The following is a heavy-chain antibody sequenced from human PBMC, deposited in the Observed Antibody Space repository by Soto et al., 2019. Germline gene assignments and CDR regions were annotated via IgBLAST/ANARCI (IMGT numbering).Heavy chain of an antibody. CDR2: IYSGGST. CDR3: AREGYCSSTSCFDQTYYGMDV. J-gene: IGHJ6*02. Sequence: SLRLSCAASGFTVSSNYMSWVRQAPGKGLEWVSVIYSGGSTYYADSVKGRFTISRDNSKNTLYLQMNSLRAEDTAVYYCAREGYCSSTSCFDQTYYGMDVWGQGTTVTVSS. D-gene: IGHD2-2*01. V-gene: IGHV3-53*01. CDR1: GFTVSSNY.